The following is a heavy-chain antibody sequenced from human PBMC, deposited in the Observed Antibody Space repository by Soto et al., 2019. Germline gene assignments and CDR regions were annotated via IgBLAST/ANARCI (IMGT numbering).Heavy chain of an antibody. D-gene: IGHD3-22*01. J-gene: IGHJ3*02. Sequence: SETLSLTCAVSGGSISSGGYSWSWIRQPPGKGLEWIGYIYHSGSTYYNPSLKSRVTISVDRSKNQFSLKLSSVTAADTAVYYFSRYSLIYYYYSSVSLLAFDIWGQGTMVTVSS. CDR1: GGSISSGGYS. CDR2: IYHSGST. CDR3: SRYSLIYYYYSSVSLLAFDI. V-gene: IGHV4-30-2*01.